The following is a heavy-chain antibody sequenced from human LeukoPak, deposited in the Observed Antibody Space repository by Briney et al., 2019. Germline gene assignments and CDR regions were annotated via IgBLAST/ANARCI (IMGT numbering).Heavy chain of an antibody. J-gene: IGHJ6*02. Sequence: SETLSLACAVYGGSFSGYYWSWIRQPAGKGLEWIGRIYTSGSTNYNPSLKSRVTMSVDTSKNQFSLKLSSVTAADTAVYYCARAHSSGRYYYYGMDVWGQGTTVTVSS. CDR1: GGSFSGYY. D-gene: IGHD6-19*01. V-gene: IGHV4-59*10. CDR3: ARAHSSGRYYYYGMDV. CDR2: IYTSGST.